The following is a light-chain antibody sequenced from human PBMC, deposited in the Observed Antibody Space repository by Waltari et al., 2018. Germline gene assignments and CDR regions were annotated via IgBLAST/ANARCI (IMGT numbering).Light chain of an antibody. CDR2: HAS. V-gene: IGKV3-20*01. Sequence: EIVLTQSPGRLSLSPGERATLSCRASQSVSKYLAWYQQKPGQAPRLLIYHASSRATGIPDRFSGSGFGTDFSLTISRLEPEDFAVYYCQKYDSLPATFGQGTKVEIK. J-gene: IGKJ1*01. CDR3: QKYDSLPAT. CDR1: QSVSKY.